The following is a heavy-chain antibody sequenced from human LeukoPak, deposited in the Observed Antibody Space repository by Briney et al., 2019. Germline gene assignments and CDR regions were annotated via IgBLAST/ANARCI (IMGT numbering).Heavy chain of an antibody. CDR2: IRGSGGST. J-gene: IGHJ5*02. CDR1: GFTFSSYA. CDR3: ARDWKPIWSHTENWFDP. Sequence: GGSLRLSCAASGFTFSSYAMSWVRQAPGKGLEWVSTIRGSGGSTYYTDSVKGRFTISRDNSKNTLYLQLSSLSAEDTAVYYCARDWKPIWSHTENWFDPWGQGTLVTVSS. D-gene: IGHD3-3*01. V-gene: IGHV3-23*01.